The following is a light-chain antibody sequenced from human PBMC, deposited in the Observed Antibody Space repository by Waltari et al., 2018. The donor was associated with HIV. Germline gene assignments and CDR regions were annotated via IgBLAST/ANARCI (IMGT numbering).Light chain of an antibody. CDR1: QNLGTW. V-gene: IGKV1-5*03. CDR2: KAT. CDR3: HQYSNYLGS. J-gene: IGKJ1*01. Sequence: DIHMSQSPPTLTASVGDRDNITCRASQNLGTWLAWYQQKPGEAPKLLIHKATDVEDGVPSRFSGSASGTEFTLTIDSLHPDDFATFYCHQYSNYLGSFGQGTKLELK.